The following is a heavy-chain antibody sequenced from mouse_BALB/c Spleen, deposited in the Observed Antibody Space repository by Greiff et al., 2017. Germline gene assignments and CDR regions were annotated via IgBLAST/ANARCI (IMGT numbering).Heavy chain of an antibody. J-gene: IGHJ3*01. CDR2: IWAGGST. Sequence: VKLVESGPGLVAPSQSLSITCTVSGFSLTSYGVHWVRQPPGKGLEWLGVIWAGGSTNYNSALMSRLSISKDNSKSQVFLKMNSLQTDDTAMYYCARDRVYDGYWFAYWGQGTLVTVSA. D-gene: IGHD2-3*01. V-gene: IGHV2-9*02. CDR1: GFSLTSYG. CDR3: ARDRVYDGYWFAY.